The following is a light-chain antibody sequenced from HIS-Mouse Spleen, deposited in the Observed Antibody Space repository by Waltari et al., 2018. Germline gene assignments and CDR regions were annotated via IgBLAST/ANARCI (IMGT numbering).Light chain of an antibody. CDR2: GNS. Sequence: QSVLTQPPSVSGAPGPRVTISRTGSSSNIGAGYAVHWYQQLPGTAPKLLIYGNSNRPSGVPDRFSGSKSGTSASLAITGLQAEDEADYYCQSYDSSLSGYVFGTGTKVTVL. J-gene: IGLJ1*01. V-gene: IGLV1-40*01. CDR1: SSNIGAGYA. CDR3: QSYDSSLSGYV.